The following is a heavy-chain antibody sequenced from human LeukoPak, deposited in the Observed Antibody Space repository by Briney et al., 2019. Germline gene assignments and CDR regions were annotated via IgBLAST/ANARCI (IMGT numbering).Heavy chain of an antibody. V-gene: IGHV3-7*01. Sequence: PGGSLRPSCAASGFTFSSYWMNWVRQAPGKGLEWVANIKQDGSEKYYVDSVKGRFTISRDNAENSLYLQMNSLRAEDTAVYYCARDHVVAGIVFDYWGQGTRLTVSS. D-gene: IGHD6-19*01. J-gene: IGHJ4*02. CDR2: IKQDGSEK. CDR1: GFTFSSYW. CDR3: ARDHVVAGIVFDY.